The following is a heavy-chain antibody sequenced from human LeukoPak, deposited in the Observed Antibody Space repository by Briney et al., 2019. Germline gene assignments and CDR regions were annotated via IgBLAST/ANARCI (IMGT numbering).Heavy chain of an antibody. CDR3: ARAHYYGSGGYPGV. CDR1: GGTFSSYA. V-gene: IGHV1-69*04. D-gene: IGHD3-10*01. Sequence: SVKVSCKASGGTFSSYAISWVRQAPGQGLEWMGRIIPILGIANYAQKFQGRVTITADKSTSTAYMELSSQRSEDTAVYYCARAHYYGSGGYPGVWGQGTTVTVSS. CDR2: IIPILGIA. J-gene: IGHJ6*02.